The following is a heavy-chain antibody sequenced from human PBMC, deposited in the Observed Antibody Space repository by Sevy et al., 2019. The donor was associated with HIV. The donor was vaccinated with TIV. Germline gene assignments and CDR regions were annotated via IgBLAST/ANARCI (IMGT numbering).Heavy chain of an antibody. CDR2: ISGSGGST. J-gene: IGHJ4*02. CDR3: AKDMRGLVNFDY. V-gene: IGHV3-23*01. CDR1: GFTFSSYA. Sequence: GGSLRLSCAASGFTFSSYAMSWVRQAPGKGLEWVSDISGSGGSTYYADSVKGRFTISRDNSKNTLYLQMNSLRAEDTAVYYCAKDMRGLVNFDYWGQGTLVTVSS. D-gene: IGHD2-2*01.